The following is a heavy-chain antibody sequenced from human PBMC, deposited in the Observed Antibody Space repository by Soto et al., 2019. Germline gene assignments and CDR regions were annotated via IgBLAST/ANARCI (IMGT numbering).Heavy chain of an antibody. D-gene: IGHD3-16*02. CDR1: GGSFSGYY. CDR2: INHSGST. J-gene: IGHJ3*02. CDR3: ARNHDYVWGSYRPRDAFDI. V-gene: IGHV4-34*01. Sequence: QVQLQQWGAGLLKPSETLSLTCAVYGGSFSGYYWSWIRQPPGKGLEWFGEINHSGSTNYNPSLKSRVTISVDTSKNQFSLKLSSVTAADTAVYYCARNHDYVWGSYRPRDAFDIWGQGTMVTVSS.